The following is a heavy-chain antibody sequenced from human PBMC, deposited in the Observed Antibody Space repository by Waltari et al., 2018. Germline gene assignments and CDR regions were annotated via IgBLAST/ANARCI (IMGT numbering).Heavy chain of an antibody. D-gene: IGHD2-15*01. CDR1: GSSISSGYS. Sequence: QVQLQESGPGLVKPSETLSLTCAVSGSSISSGYSWGWTRQPPGKGLEWIGSIYHSGSTYYNPSLKSRVTISVDTSKNQFSLKLSSVTAADTAVYYCASPGDCSGGSCYSGWFDPWGQGTLVTVSS. J-gene: IGHJ5*02. CDR2: IYHSGST. V-gene: IGHV4-38-2*01. CDR3: ASPGDCSGGSCYSGWFDP.